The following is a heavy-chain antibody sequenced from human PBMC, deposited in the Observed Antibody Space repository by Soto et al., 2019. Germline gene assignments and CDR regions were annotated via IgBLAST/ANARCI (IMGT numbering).Heavy chain of an antibody. CDR1: GGSISSGGYY. CDR2: IYHSGTT. Sequence: QVQLQESGPGLVKPSQTLSLTCTVSGGSISSGGYYWSWIRQHPGKGLEWIGYIYHSGTTYYNPSFKSRVTISVDTSKNQFSLKLTSVTAADTAVYYCAMVRGNQLLGWFDPWGQGTLVTVSS. V-gene: IGHV4-31*03. CDR3: AMVRGNQLLGWFDP. D-gene: IGHD2-2*01. J-gene: IGHJ5*02.